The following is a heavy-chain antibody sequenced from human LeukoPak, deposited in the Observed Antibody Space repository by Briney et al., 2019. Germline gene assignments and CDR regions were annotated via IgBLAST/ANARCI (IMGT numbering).Heavy chain of an antibody. D-gene: IGHD5-24*01. J-gene: IGHJ4*02. Sequence: ASVKVSCKASGYTFTVYYMHWVRQAPGQGLEWMGWINPNSGGTNYAQKFQGRVTMTRDTSISTAYMELSRLRSDDTAVYYCARGKNDNYQNDYWGQGTLVTVSS. CDR3: ARGKNDNYQNDY. CDR2: INPNSGGT. V-gene: IGHV1-2*02. CDR1: GYTFTVYY.